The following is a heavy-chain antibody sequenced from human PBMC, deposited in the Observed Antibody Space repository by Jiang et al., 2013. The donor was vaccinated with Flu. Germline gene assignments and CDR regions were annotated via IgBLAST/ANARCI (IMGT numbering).Heavy chain of an antibody. V-gene: IGHV1-2*04. D-gene: IGHD5-12*01. CDR2: INPNSGGT. J-gene: IGHJ4*02. CDR1: GYTFTGYY. CDR3: ARAKWLRTYFDY. Sequence: GYTFTGYYMHWVRQAPGQGLEWMGWINPNSGGTNYAQKFQGWVTMTRDTSISTAYMELSRLRSDDTAVYYCARAKWLRTYFDYWGQGTLVTVSS.